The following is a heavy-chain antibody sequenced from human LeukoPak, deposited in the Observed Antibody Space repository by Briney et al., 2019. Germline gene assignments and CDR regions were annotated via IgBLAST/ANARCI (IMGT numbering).Heavy chain of an antibody. CDR3: ARALLWPTSPYFDY. CDR2: IIPIFGTA. V-gene: IGHV1-69*05. Sequence: SVKVSCKASGGSFSCYAISWVRQAPGQGLEWMGAIIPIFGTANYAQKFQGRVTITTDESTSTAYMELSSLRSEDTAVYYCARALLWPTSPYFDYWGQGTLVTVSS. J-gene: IGHJ4*02. CDR1: GGSFSCYA. D-gene: IGHD3-10*01.